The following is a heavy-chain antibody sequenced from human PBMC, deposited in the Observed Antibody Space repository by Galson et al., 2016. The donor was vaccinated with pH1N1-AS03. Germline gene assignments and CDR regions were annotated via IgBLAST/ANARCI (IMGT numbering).Heavy chain of an antibody. CDR1: GYTFTTYD. J-gene: IGHJ4*02. CDR2: MTPNNGNT. D-gene: IGHD3-16*01. V-gene: IGHV1-8*01. CDR3: ARSFLGETDD. Sequence: SVKVSRKASGYTFTTYDINWVRQAAGQGLEWMGWMTPNNGNTGYAQRFQGRVTMTRNTSISTAYMALSGLQSEDTAVYYCARSFLGETDDWGQGTLVIVSS.